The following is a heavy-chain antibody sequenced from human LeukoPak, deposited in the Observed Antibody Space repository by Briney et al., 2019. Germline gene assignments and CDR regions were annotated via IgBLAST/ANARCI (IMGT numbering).Heavy chain of an antibody. V-gene: IGHV3-30*04. D-gene: IGHD4-23*01. CDR2: ISYDGSNK. CDR3: ARVNDGGNSFDY. J-gene: IGHJ4*02. Sequence: GRSLRLSCAASGFTFSSYAMHWVRQAPGKGLEWVAVISYDGSNKYYADSVKGRFTISRDNAKNSLYLQMNSLRAEDTAVYYCARVNDGGNSFDYWGQGTLVTVSS. CDR1: GFTFSSYA.